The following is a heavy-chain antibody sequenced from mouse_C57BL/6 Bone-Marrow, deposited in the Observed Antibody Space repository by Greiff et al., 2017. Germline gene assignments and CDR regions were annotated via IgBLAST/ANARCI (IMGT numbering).Heavy chain of an antibody. J-gene: IGHJ4*01. CDR3: ARIYYDYDGGVRYAMDY. Sequence: EVKLQESEGGLVQPGSSMKLSCTASGFTFSDYYMAWVRQVPEKGLEWVANINYDGSSTYYLDSLKSRFIISSGNAKNILYLQMSSLKSEDTATYYCARIYYDYDGGVRYAMDYWGQGTSVTVSS. CDR1: GFTFSDYY. D-gene: IGHD2-4*01. CDR2: INYDGSST. V-gene: IGHV5-16*01.